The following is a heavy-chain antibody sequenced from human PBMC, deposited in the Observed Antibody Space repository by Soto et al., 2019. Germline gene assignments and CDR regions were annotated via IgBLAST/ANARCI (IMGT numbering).Heavy chain of an antibody. CDR2: IFFIGST. CDR3: ARAKVLRGVPTIDY. Sequence: PSETLSLTCTVSAGSIDNYYWSWVRRPPGRGLEWIGNIFFIGSTNYNPSLESRITISVDTSKNQFSLKLISVTAADTAVYYCARAKVLRGVPTIDYWGQGILVTVSS. D-gene: IGHD3-10*01. J-gene: IGHJ4*02. V-gene: IGHV4-59*01. CDR1: AGSIDNYY.